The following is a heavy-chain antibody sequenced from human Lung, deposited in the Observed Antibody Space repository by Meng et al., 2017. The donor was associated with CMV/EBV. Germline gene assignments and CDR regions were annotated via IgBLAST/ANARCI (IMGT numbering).Heavy chain of an antibody. CDR1: GGSMSSGSYF. J-gene: IGHJ2*01. CDR3: ARDSNWYFDL. V-gene: IGHV4-61*02. CDR2: LYSSGST. Sequence: QVQLQESGPGLVKPSQTLSLTCSISGGSMSSGSYFWSWIRQPAGKGLEWIGRLYSSGSTTYNPSLKSRVTISADTSKNQFFLKLSSVTAADTAEYYWARDSNWYFDLWGRGTLVTVSS.